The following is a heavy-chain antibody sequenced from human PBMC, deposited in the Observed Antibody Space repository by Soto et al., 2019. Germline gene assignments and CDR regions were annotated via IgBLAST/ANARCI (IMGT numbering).Heavy chain of an antibody. Sequence: GGSLRLSCAASGFTFSSYAMSWVRQAPGKGLEWVSAISGSGGSTYYADSVEGRFTISRDNSKNTLYLQMNSLRAEDTAVYYCAKTPIFGYYYMDVWGKGTTVTVSS. D-gene: IGHD3-3*01. CDR1: GFTFSSYA. CDR3: AKTPIFGYYYMDV. V-gene: IGHV3-23*01. J-gene: IGHJ6*03. CDR2: ISGSGGST.